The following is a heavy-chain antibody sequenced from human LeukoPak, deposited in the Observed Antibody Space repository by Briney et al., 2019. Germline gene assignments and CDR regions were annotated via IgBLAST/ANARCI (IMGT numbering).Heavy chain of an antibody. Sequence: SETLSLTCTVSGGSISSSTYYWGWVRQPPGMGLEWIGSIYSSGSTYYNSSLKSRFTVSVDTSKNQFSLKVRSLTAADTAVYYCATDVIRGFYWGQGILVTVSS. CDR2: IYSSGST. CDR1: GGSISSSTYY. CDR3: ATDVIRGFY. D-gene: IGHD3-10*01. J-gene: IGHJ4*02. V-gene: IGHV4-39*02.